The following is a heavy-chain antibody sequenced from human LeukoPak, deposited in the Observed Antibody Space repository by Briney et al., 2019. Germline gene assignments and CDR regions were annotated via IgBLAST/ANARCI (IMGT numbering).Heavy chain of an antibody. Sequence: SETLSLTCTVYGGSFSGYYWGWIRQPPGKGLEWIGEINHSGSTNYNPSLKNRVTISVDTSKNQFSLKLSSVTAADTAVYYCARGLGSSSCKLDYWGQGTLVTVSS. V-gene: IGHV4-34*01. CDR1: GGSFSGYY. CDR3: ARGLGSSSCKLDY. D-gene: IGHD6-13*01. CDR2: INHSGST. J-gene: IGHJ4*02.